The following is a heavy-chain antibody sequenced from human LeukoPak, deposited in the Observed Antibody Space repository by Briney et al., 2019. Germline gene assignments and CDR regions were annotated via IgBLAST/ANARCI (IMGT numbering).Heavy chain of an antibody. V-gene: IGHV3-7*01. D-gene: IGHD3-3*01. CDR2: IKEDGSAK. CDR1: GFTFSTHW. J-gene: IGHJ4*02. CDR3: ASGYLDDFWSGHF. Sequence: GGSLRLSCVASGFTFSTHWMSWVRQVPGKGLEWVANIKEDGSAKYYVDSVKGRFTISRDNAKKSLYPQMNSLRAEDSAVYFCASGYLDDFWSGHFWGQGTQVTVSS.